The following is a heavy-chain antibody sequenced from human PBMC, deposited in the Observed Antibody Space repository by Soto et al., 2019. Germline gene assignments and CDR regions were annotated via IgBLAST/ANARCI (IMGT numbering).Heavy chain of an antibody. CDR1: GFTFSSYA. J-gene: IGHJ4*02. Sequence: PGGSLRLSCAASGFTFSSYAMSWVRQAPGKGLEWVSVISGSADSTYYADSVKGRFTISRDNSKNTLYLQMDSLRAEDTAVYYCAKITLTGTSYFDYWGQGTLVTVSS. CDR3: AKITLTGTSYFDY. D-gene: IGHD1-7*01. V-gene: IGHV3-23*01. CDR2: ISGSADST.